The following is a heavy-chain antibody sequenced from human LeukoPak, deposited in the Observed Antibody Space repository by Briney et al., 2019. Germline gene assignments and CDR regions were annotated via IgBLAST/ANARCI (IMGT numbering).Heavy chain of an antibody. V-gene: IGHV4-59*12. CDR2: IYYSGST. J-gene: IGHJ4*02. CDR3: ARGGYSSGWDYDY. D-gene: IGHD6-19*01. Sequence: PSETLSLTCTVSGGSINSYYWSWIRQPPGKGLEWIGYIYYSGSTNYNPSLKSRVTISVDTSKNQFSLRLSSVTAADTAVYYCARGGYSSGWDYDYWGQGTLVTVSS. CDR1: GGSINSYY.